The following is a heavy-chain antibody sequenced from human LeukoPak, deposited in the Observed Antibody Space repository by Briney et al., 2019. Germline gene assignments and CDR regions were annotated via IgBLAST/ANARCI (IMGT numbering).Heavy chain of an antibody. CDR3: AREGYYGSGSPPSLYFDY. Sequence: LSLTCTVSGVSISSGSHHWGWFRQAPGKGLEWVAVTSSDLNVKLYADSVKGRFTISRDNSRSTLYLQMNSLRPEDTAIYYCAREGYYGSGSPPSLYFDYWGQGTLVTVSS. CDR2: TSSDLNVK. J-gene: IGHJ4*02. D-gene: IGHD3-10*01. V-gene: IGHV3-30*03. CDR1: GVSISSGS.